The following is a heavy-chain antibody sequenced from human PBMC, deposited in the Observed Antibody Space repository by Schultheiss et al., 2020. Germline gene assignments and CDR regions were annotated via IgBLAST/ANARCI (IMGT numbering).Heavy chain of an antibody. V-gene: IGHV3-30-3*01. Sequence: GGSLRLSCAASGFTFSSYAMHWVRQAPGKGLEWVAVISYDGSNKYYADSVKGRFTISRDNSKNTLYLQMNSLRAEDTAVYYCARDGIVVVPAATYYYYMDVWGKGTTVTV. J-gene: IGHJ6*03. CDR3: ARDGIVVVPAATYYYYMDV. CDR2: ISYDGSNK. D-gene: IGHD2-2*01. CDR1: GFTFSSYA.